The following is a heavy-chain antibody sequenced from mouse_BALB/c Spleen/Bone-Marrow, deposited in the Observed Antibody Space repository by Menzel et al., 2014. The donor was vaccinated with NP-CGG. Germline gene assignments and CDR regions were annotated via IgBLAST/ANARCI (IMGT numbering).Heavy chain of an antibody. Sequence: LQESGPGLVQPSQSLSITCTVSGFSLTSYGVHWVRQSPGKGLEWLGVIWRGGSTDYNAAFMSRLSITKDNSKSQVFFKMNSLQADDTAIYYCAKNGNGYYAWFAYWGQGTLVTV. D-gene: IGHD2-3*01. J-gene: IGHJ3*01. CDR2: IWRGGST. V-gene: IGHV2-5*01. CDR1: GFSLTSYG. CDR3: AKNGNGYYAWFAY.